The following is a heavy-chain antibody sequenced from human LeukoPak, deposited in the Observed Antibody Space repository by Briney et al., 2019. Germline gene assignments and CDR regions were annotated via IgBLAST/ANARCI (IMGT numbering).Heavy chain of an antibody. CDR2: IIPIFGTA. CDR3: ASGEGPIFGVVVYYFDY. V-gene: IGHV1-69*13. J-gene: IGHJ4*02. CDR1: GGTFSSYA. D-gene: IGHD3-3*01. Sequence: SVKVSCKASGGTFSSYAISWVRQAPGQGLEWMGGIIPIFGTANYAQKFQGRVTITAGESTSTAYMELSSLRSEDTAVYYCASGEGPIFGVVVYYFDYWGQGTLVTVSS.